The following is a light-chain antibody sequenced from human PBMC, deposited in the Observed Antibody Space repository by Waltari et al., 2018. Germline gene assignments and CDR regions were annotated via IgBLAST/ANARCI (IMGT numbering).Light chain of an antibody. CDR1: SLRSYH. V-gene: IGLV3-19*01. J-gene: IGLJ2*01. CDR2: GRN. CDR3: NTRDTSGNRVI. Sequence: SSGLTQDPAVSVALGQTVRITCQGDSLRSYHASWYQQKPGQAPLLVVYGRNNRPSGIRDRSSASSSGNTEFLTIPGAQAEDGGVYFCNTRDTSGNRVIFGGGTKLTV.